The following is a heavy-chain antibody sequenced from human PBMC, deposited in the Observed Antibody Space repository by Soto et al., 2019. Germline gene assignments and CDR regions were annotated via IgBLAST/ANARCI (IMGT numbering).Heavy chain of an antibody. CDR1: GGSISSGGYY. CDR3: ARKYDFSRGSFYYSGLDV. V-gene: IGHV4-31*03. CDR2: IYLIGNA. Sequence: QLQLQESGPGLVKPSQTLSLTCTVSGGSISSGGYYWSWIRQLPGKGLEWMGYIYLIGNAYYNASVVSRLTTSVNTSKHQFSLKLSSETAADTGVYYCARKYDFSRGSFYYSGLDVWGHGTTVTVSS. J-gene: IGHJ6*02. D-gene: IGHD3-3*01.